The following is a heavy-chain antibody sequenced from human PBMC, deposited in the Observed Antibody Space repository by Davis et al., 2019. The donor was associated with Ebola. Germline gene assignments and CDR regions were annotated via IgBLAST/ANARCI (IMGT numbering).Heavy chain of an antibody. V-gene: IGHV3-30-3*01. CDR1: GFTFSSYA. J-gene: IGHJ6*02. Sequence: GESLKISCAASGFTFSSYAMHWVRQAPGKGLEWVAVISYDGSNKYYADSVKGRFTISRDNSKNTLYLQMNSLRAEDTAVYYCARGRYSSGWFYYGMDVWGQGTTVTVSS. D-gene: IGHD6-19*01. CDR3: ARGRYSSGWFYYGMDV. CDR2: ISYDGSNK.